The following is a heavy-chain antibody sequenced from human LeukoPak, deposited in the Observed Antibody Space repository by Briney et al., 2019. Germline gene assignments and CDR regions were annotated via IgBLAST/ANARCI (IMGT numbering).Heavy chain of an antibody. V-gene: IGHV4-59*01. D-gene: IGHD7-27*01. J-gene: IGHJ4*02. CDR1: GGSINTYY. Sequence: SETLSLTCTVSGGSINTYYWSWIRQPPGKGLEWIGYIYYSGSTNYNPSLKSRVTISVDTSKNQFSLKLTSVTAADTAIYYCARDHWGSLDYWGQGALVTVSS. CDR3: ARDHWGSLDY. CDR2: IYYSGST.